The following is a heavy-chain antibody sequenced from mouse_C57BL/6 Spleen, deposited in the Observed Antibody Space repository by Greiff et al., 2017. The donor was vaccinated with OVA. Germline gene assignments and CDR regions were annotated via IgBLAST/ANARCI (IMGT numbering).Heavy chain of an antibody. CDR1: GFTFSDYG. V-gene: IGHV5-17*01. CDR3: ARTGIRYYFDG. Sequence: EVHLVESGGGLVKPGGSLKLSCAASGFTFSDYGMHWVRQAPEKGLEWVAYISSGSSTNYYAATVKGRFTISRDNTKNTLFLQMTSLMAEDTAMYYCARTGIRYYFDGRGEGTTLT. J-gene: IGHJ2*01. CDR2: ISSGSSTN.